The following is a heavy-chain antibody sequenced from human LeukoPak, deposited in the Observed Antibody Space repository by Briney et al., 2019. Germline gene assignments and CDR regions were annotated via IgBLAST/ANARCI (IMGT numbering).Heavy chain of an antibody. CDR3: ARQTRVIVVVIRVEEEMFDP. V-gene: IGHV4-39*01. J-gene: IGHJ5*02. CDR1: GGSISSSSYY. CDR2: IYYSGST. Sequence: PSETLSLTCTVSGGSISSSSYYWGWIRQPPGKGLEWIGSIYYSGSTYYNPSLKSRVTISVDTSKNQFSLKLSSVTAADTAVYYCARQTRVIVVVIRVEEEMFDPWGQGTLVTVSS. D-gene: IGHD3-22*01.